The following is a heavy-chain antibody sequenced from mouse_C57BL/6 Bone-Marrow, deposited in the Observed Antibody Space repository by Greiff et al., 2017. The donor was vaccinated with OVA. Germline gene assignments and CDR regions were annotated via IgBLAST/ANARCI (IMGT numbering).Heavy chain of an antibody. J-gene: IGHJ2*01. D-gene: IGHD1-1*01. CDR2: ISSGGSYT. V-gene: IGHV5-6*01. CDR1: GFTFSSYG. CDR3: ARDGPYYYGRYFDY. Sequence: EVQVVESGGDLVKPGGSLKLSCAASGFTFSSYGLSWVRQTPEKRLEWVATISSGGSYTYYPDSVQGRFTISRDNAKNTLYLQMSSLKSEDTAMYYCARDGPYYYGRYFDYWGQGTTRTVSS.